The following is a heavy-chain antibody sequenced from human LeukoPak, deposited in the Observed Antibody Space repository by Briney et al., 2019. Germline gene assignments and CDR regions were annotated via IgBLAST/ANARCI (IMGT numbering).Heavy chain of an antibody. V-gene: IGHV3-7*03. CDR3: AKDPGVSYGDYIVR. CDR2: IQQDGSEK. D-gene: IGHD4-17*01. Sequence: PGGSLRLSCAASGFTFSSYSMSWVRQAPGKGLEWVANIQQDGSEKYYVDSVKGRFTISRDSARNSLYLQMNSLRAEDTAVYYCAKDPGVSYGDYIVRWGQGTLVIVSS. J-gene: IGHJ4*02. CDR1: GFTFSSYS.